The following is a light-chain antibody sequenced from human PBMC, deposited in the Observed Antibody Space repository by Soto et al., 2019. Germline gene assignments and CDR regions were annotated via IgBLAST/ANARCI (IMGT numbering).Light chain of an antibody. V-gene: IGKV1D-12*01. CDR3: QQANRFPIT. Sequence: IQMTQSPSSVSASVGDRVTITCRASQDVSSWVAWYQQKPGKAPKLLISDASSLESGVPSRFSGSGSGTDFTLTISSLQPEDFATYYCQQANRFPITFGQGTRLEIK. CDR1: QDVSSW. CDR2: DAS. J-gene: IGKJ5*01.